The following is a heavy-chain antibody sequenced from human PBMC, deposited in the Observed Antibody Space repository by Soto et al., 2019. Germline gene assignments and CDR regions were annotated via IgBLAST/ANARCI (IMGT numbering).Heavy chain of an antibody. V-gene: IGHV3-30*18. CDR3: AKDPGIEDGDYVSWYFDL. D-gene: IGHD4-17*01. Sequence: QVQLVESGGGVVQPGRSLRLSCAASGFTFSSYGMHWVRQAPGKGLEWVAVISYDGSNKYYADSVKGRFTISRDNSKNPLYLQMNSLRAEDTAVYYCAKDPGIEDGDYVSWYFDLWGRGTLVTVSS. J-gene: IGHJ2*01. CDR1: GFTFSSYG. CDR2: ISYDGSNK.